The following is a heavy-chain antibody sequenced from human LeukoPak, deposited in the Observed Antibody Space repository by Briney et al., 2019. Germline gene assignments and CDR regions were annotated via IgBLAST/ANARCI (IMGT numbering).Heavy chain of an antibody. V-gene: IGHV3-53*01. CDR1: GFTVSSNY. CDR3: ARDPGGPRGYSF. J-gene: IGHJ4*02. CDR2: IHRGGST. Sequence: PGGSLRLSCAASGFTVSSNYMSWVRQAPGKGLEWVSVIHRGGSTYYADSVKGRFTISRDNSKNTLYLQMNSLRAEDTAVYYCARDPGGPRGYSFWGQGTLVTVSS. D-gene: IGHD5-12*01.